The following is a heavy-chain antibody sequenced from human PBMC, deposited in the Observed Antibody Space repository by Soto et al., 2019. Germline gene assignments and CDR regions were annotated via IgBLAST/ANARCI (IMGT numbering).Heavy chain of an antibody. J-gene: IGHJ4*02. CDR3: ARVEGFGATTIDD. Sequence: SETLSLTCTVSGGSISSGDYYWSWIRQPPGKGLEWIGYIYYSGSTYYNPSLKSRVTISVDTSKNQFSLKLSSVTAADTAVYYCARVEGFGATTIDDWGQGTLVTVSS. CDR1: GGSISSGDYY. D-gene: IGHD3-10*01. CDR2: IYYSGST. V-gene: IGHV4-30-4*01.